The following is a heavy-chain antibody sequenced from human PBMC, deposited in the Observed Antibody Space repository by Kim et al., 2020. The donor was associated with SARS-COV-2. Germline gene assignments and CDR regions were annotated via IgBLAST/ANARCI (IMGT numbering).Heavy chain of an antibody. CDR2: TYPADSDT. D-gene: IGHD5-18*01. J-gene: IGHJ6*04. CDR1: GYSFTSYW. Sequence: GESLKISCKGFGYSFTSYWIAWVRQMPGKGLEWMGITYPADSDTRYSPSFQGQVTISADKSISTAYLHWSSLKASDTAMYYCAVSGYSFGPLPYYYHNDMDVWGEGTTVTVSS. V-gene: IGHV5-51*01. CDR3: AVSGYSFGPLPYYYHNDMDV.